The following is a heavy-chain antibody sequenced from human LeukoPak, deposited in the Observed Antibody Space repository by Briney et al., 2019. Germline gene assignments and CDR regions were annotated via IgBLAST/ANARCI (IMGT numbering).Heavy chain of an antibody. Sequence: PGGSLRLSCAASGFTFSSYSMNWVRQAPGKGLEWVSSISSSSSYIYYADSVKGRFTISRDNAKNSLYLQMNSLRAEDTAVYYGARGNGYGVVYFDYWGQGTLVTVSS. V-gene: IGHV3-21*01. J-gene: IGHJ4*02. CDR2: ISSSSSYI. D-gene: IGHD5-12*01. CDR1: GFTFSSYS. CDR3: ARGNGYGVVYFDY.